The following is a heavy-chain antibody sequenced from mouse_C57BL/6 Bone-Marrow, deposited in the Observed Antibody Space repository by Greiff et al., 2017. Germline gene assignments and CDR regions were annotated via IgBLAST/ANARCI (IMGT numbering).Heavy chain of an antibody. CDR1: GFSLTSYG. J-gene: IGHJ1*03. CDR3: AKTRTYGSSWYFDV. Sequence: QVQLKESGPGLVQPSQSLSITCTVSGFSLTSYGVHWVRQSPGKGLEWLGVIWRGGSTDYNAAFMSRLSITKDNSKSQVFFKMNSLQADDTAIYDCAKTRTYGSSWYFDVWGTGTTVTVSS. CDR2: IWRGGST. V-gene: IGHV2-5*01. D-gene: IGHD1-1*01.